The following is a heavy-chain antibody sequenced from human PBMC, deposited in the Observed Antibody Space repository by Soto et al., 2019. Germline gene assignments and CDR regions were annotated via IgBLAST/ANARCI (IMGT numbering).Heavy chain of an antibody. J-gene: IGHJ4*02. CDR1: GGTFSSYA. V-gene: IGHV1-69*13. Sequence: SVKVSCKASGGTFSSYAISWVRQAPGQGLEWMGGIIPIFGTANYAQKFQGRVTITADESTSTAYMELSSLRSEDTAVYYCARGGDYYDSSGYPLRTFDYWGQGTLVTVSS. CDR3: ARGGDYYDSSGYPLRTFDY. D-gene: IGHD3-22*01. CDR2: IIPIFGTA.